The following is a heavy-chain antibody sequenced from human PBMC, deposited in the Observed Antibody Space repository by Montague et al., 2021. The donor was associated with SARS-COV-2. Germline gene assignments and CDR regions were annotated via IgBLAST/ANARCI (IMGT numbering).Heavy chain of an antibody. CDR2: ISYDGSNK. Sequence: SLRLSCAASEFTFSSYAMHWVRQAPGKGLEWVAVISYDGSNKYYADSVKGRFTISRDNSKNTLYLQMNSLRAEDTAVYYCARDRDDYIWGSYENFDYWGQGTLVTVSS. CDR1: EFTFSSYA. V-gene: IGHV3-30*04. CDR3: ARDRDDYIWGSYENFDY. J-gene: IGHJ4*02. D-gene: IGHD3-16*01.